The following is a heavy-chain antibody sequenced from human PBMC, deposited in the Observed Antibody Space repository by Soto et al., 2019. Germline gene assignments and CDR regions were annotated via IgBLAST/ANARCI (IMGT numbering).Heavy chain of an antibody. J-gene: IGHJ4*02. CDR2: VTGGNGDT. CDR1: GYTFMSHV. D-gene: IGHD1-20*01. CDR3: ARDSGIRGPSGDLDY. Sequence: ASVKVSCKASGYTFMSHVMHWVRQAPGQRLEWMGWVTGGNGDTKYSQNFQDRVTITRDTSATTAYMELSRLTSEDTAVYYCARDSGIRGPSGDLDYWGQGTLVTVXS. V-gene: IGHV1-3*01.